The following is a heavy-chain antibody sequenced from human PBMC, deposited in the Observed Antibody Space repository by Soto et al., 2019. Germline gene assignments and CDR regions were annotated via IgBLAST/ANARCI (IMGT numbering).Heavy chain of an antibody. D-gene: IGHD4-17*01. V-gene: IGHV3-48*02. J-gene: IGHJ4*02. CDR1: GFRFSDHS. Sequence: EVQLLESGGGLIHPGGSLRLSCVASGFRFSDHSMNWVRQAPGKGLEWVSYITSSGDSIYYADSVKGRFTVYRDNAKNSLFLQMLSLRDVDTAVYYCARLPKGSRVTSWGQGTLVTVSS. CDR2: ITSSGDSI. CDR3: ARLPKGSRVTS.